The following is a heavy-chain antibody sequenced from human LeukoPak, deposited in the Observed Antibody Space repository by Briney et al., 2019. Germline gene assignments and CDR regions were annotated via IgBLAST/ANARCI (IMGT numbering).Heavy chain of an antibody. CDR2: IIPIFGTA. Sequence: ASVKVSCKASGGTFSSYAISWVRQAPGQGLEWMGGIIPIFGTANYAQKFQGRVTITADESTSTAYMELSSLRSEDTAVYYCARNYLGVVDPWGQGTLVTVSS. D-gene: IGHD3-3*01. V-gene: IGHV1-69*13. CDR3: ARNYLGVVDP. CDR1: GGTFSSYA. J-gene: IGHJ5*02.